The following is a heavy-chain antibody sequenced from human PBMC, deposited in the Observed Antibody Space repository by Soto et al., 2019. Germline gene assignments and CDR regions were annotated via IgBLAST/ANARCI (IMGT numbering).Heavy chain of an antibody. CDR1: GGTFSSYT. V-gene: IGHV1-69*08. D-gene: IGHD3-10*01. CDR2: IIPILGIA. Sequence: QVQLVQSGAEVKKPGSSVKVSCKASGGTFSSYTISWVRQAPGRGLEWMGRIIPILGIANYAQKFQGRVTITADKSTSTAYMELSSLRSEDTAVYYCARDWDGMVRGSEGAFDIWGQGTMVTVSS. CDR3: ARDWDGMVRGSEGAFDI. J-gene: IGHJ3*02.